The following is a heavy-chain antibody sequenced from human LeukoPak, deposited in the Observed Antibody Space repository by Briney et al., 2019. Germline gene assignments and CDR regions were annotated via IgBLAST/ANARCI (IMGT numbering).Heavy chain of an antibody. D-gene: IGHD3-10*01. CDR2: IFSTGSP. Sequence: PSETLSLTCTVSGGSISGHYWSWIRQSPEKGLESIAYIFSTGSPNYNPSLVSRGTISVDTSKNQISLTLIAVTAADTALYYCARARYYSDAGSYFIDQWGQGTPVTVSS. J-gene: IGHJ5*02. CDR3: ARARYYSDAGSYFIDQ. CDR1: GGSISGHY. V-gene: IGHV4-59*11.